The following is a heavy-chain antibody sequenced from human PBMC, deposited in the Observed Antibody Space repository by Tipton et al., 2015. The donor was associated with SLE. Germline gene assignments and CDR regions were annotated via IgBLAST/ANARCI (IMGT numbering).Heavy chain of an antibody. CDR2: ISPYNGNT. Sequence: QLVQSGAEVKKPGSSVKVSCKASGGTFSSYAISWVRQAPGQGLEWMGWISPYNGNTNYAQKFQDRVTMTTDTSTSTAYMELRSLRSDDTAVYYCARDRSSSDYWGQGTLVTVSS. J-gene: IGHJ4*02. V-gene: IGHV1-18*01. CDR1: GGTFSSYA. CDR3: ARDRSSSDY. D-gene: IGHD6-6*01.